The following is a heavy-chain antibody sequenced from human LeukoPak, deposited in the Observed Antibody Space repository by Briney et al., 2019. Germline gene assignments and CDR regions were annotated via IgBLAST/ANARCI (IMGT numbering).Heavy chain of an antibody. V-gene: IGHV3-21*04. D-gene: IGHD4-17*01. CDR3: ARGDGDLDY. Sequence: PGGSLRLSCAASGFTFSSYSMNWVRQAPGKGLEWVSSISGSSSYINYADSVKGRFTISRDSSKNTLYLQMNSLRAEDTAVYYCARGDGDLDYWGQGTLVTVSS. CDR1: GFTFSSYS. CDR2: ISGSSSYI. J-gene: IGHJ4*02.